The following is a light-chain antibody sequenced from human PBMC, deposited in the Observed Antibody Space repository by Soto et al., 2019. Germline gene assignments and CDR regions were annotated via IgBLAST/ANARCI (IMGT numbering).Light chain of an antibody. CDR3: QQYYSIPVT. CDR2: WAS. CDR1: QSVLYSSTNKNY. V-gene: IGKV4-1*01. Sequence: DIVMTQSPDSLVVSLGERATISCKSSQSVLYSSTNKNYLAWYQQKARQPPKLLIYWASTRESGVPDRFSGSGSGTDFTLTISSLQAEDVAVYYCQQYYSIPVTFGGGTKVEIK. J-gene: IGKJ4*01.